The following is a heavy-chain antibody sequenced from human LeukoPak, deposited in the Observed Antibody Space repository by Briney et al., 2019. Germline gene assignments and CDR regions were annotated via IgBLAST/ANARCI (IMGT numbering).Heavy chain of an antibody. D-gene: IGHD6-13*01. CDR2: IYYSGST. CDR3: ARDRKPHGSWYFSHWFDP. V-gene: IGHV4-39*07. J-gene: IGHJ5*02. Sequence: SETLSLTCTVSGGSISSSSYYWGWIRQPPGKGLEWIGSIYYSGSTYYNPSLQSRVTISLDTSRNQFSLKLSSVTAADTAVYYCARDRKPHGSWYFSHWFDPWGQGILVTVSS. CDR1: GGSISSSSYY.